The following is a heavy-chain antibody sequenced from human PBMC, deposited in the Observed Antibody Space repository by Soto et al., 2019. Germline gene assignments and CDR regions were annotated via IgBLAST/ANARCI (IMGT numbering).Heavy chain of an antibody. CDR1: GFTFSSYA. CDR3: AKSPGMYYYDSSGYYHYDY. CDR2: ISGSGVST. D-gene: IGHD3-22*01. V-gene: IGHV3-23*01. Sequence: PGGSLRLSCAASGFTFSSYAMSWVRQAPGKGLEWVSAISGSGVSTYYADSVKGRFTISRDNSKNTLYLQMNSLRAEDTAVYYCAKSPGMYYYDSSGYYHYDYWGQGTLVTAPQ. J-gene: IGHJ4*02.